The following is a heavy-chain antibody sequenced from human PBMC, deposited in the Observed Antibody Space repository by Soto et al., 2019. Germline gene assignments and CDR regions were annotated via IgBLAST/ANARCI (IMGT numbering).Heavy chain of an antibody. CDR1: GGTFSSYA. CDR2: LIPIFGTA. J-gene: IGHJ4*02. D-gene: IGHD3-22*01. V-gene: IGHV1-69*01. CDR3: ARGYYYDSSGYYSNAYYFDY. Sequence: QVQLVQSGAEVKKTGSSVKVSCKASGGTFSSYAISWVRQAPGQGLEWMGGLIPIFGTANYAQKFQGRVTITADESTSTAYMELSSLRSEDTAVYYCARGYYYDSSGYYSNAYYFDYWGQGTLVTVSS.